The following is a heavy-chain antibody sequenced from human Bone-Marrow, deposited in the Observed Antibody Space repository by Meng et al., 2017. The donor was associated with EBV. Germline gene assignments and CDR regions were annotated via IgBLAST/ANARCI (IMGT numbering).Heavy chain of an antibody. CDR1: GGSISSGGSS. CDR2: IYHSGST. V-gene: IGHV4-30-2*01. J-gene: IGHJ4*02. CDR3: ARVVARSYFDY. Sequence: LRLRASGSGLVKPSPTLSLTCAVSGGSISSGGSSWSWIRQPPGKGLEWIGYIYHSGSTYYNPSLKSRVTISVDRSKNQFSLKLSSVTAADTAVYYCARVVARSYFDYWGQGTLVTVSS.